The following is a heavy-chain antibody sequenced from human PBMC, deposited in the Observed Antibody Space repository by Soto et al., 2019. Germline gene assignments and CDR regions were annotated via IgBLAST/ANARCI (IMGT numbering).Heavy chain of an antibody. CDR3: ARDLEGTTVNNFLDV. CDR1: GYTFTGYY. J-gene: IGHJ6*04. D-gene: IGHD4-17*01. Sequence: ASVKVSCKASGYTFTGYYMHWVRQAPGQGLEWMGWINPNSGGTNYAQKFQGWVTMTRDTSISTAYMELSRLRSDDTAVYYCARDLEGTTVNNFLDVWGEGTTVTVSS. CDR2: INPNSGGT. V-gene: IGHV1-2*04.